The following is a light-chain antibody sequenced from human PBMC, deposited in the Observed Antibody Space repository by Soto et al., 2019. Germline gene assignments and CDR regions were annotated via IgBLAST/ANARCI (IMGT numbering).Light chain of an antibody. V-gene: IGLV2-14*01. J-gene: IGLJ1*01. CDR1: SSDIGDYNY. CDR3: NSYTSTKNYV. CDR2: EVT. Sequence: QAALTHPASVCWSPGHAITISCTGTSSDIGDYNYVSWFQQHPGRAPKLLIFEVTNRPSGVSNRFSGSKSGYTASLTISGLQTEEEADYYCNSYTSTKNYVFGTGTKVTVL.